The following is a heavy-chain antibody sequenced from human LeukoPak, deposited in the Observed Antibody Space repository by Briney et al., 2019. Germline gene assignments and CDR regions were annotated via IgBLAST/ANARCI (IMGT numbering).Heavy chain of an antibody. Sequence: GASVKVSCKASGYTFTNYGITWVRQAPGQGLEWMGWISGYNGNTNYAQKFQGRVTMTTDTSTSTAYMELRSLRSDDTAVYCCARTRYSWNDGDDAFDIWGQGTMVTVSS. CDR3: ARTRYSWNDGDDAFDI. CDR1: GYTFTNYG. CDR2: ISGYNGNT. D-gene: IGHD1-20*01. V-gene: IGHV1-18*01. J-gene: IGHJ3*02.